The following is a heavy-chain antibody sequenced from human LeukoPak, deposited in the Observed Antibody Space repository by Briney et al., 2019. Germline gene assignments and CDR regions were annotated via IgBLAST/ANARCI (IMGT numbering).Heavy chain of an antibody. D-gene: IGHD6-13*01. CDR3: ARVSPAYSSSQYYFDY. J-gene: IGHJ4*02. CDR2: INHSGST. V-gene: IGHV4-34*01. Sequence: PSETLSLTCAVYGGSFSGYYWSWIRQPPGKGLEWIGEINHSGSTNYNPSLKSRVTISVDTSKNQFSLKLSSVTAADTAVYYCARVSPAYSSSQYYFDYWGQGTLATVSS. CDR1: GGSFSGYY.